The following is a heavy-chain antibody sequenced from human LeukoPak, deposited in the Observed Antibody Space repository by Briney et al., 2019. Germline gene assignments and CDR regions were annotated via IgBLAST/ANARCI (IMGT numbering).Heavy chain of an antibody. V-gene: IGHV3-23*01. Sequence: GGSLRLSCAASGFTFSSSAMSWVRQAPGKGLEWISAISNNGGYTYYADSVQGRFTISRDNSKSTLCLQMNSLRAEDTAVYYCAKQLGYCSDGSCYFPYWGQGTLVTVSS. J-gene: IGHJ4*02. CDR2: ISNNGGYT. CDR1: GFTFSSSA. D-gene: IGHD2-15*01. CDR3: AKQLGYCSDGSCYFPY.